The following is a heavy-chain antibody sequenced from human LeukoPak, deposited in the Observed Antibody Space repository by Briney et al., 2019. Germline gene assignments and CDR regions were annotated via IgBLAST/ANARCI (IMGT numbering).Heavy chain of an antibody. Sequence: GGSLRLSCAASGFTFSTYGMNWVRQAPGQGLEWVSAISSSGGTTYYADSVKGRFTISRDNSKNTLYLQMSSLRAEDTAVYYCAKSEHIVVVTAIPGYFQHCGQGTLVTVSS. CDR3: AKSEHIVVVTAIPGYFQH. CDR1: GFTFSTYG. D-gene: IGHD2-21*02. V-gene: IGHV3-23*01. CDR2: ISSSGGTT. J-gene: IGHJ1*01.